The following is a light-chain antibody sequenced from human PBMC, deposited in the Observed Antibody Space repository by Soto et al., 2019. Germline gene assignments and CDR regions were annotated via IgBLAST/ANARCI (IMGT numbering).Light chain of an antibody. J-gene: IGKJ4*01. CDR3: QQRNDWVT. CDR2: DAS. Sequence: EIVITQPPATLSVSPGGRPTLPGRASQSIRNYLAWYQQKPGQAPRLLIYDASNRATGIPARFSGSGSGTDFILTISSLEPEDSGVYYCQQRNDWVTFGGGTKVDIK. V-gene: IGKV3-11*01. CDR1: QSIRNY.